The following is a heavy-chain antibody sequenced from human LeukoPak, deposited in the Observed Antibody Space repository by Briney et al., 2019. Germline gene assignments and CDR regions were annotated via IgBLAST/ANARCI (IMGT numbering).Heavy chain of an antibody. CDR3: AGEGPEDSSGYYHKLPDY. Sequence: ASVKVSCKASGYTFTSYYMHWVRQAPGQGLEWMGIINPSGGSTSYAQKFQGRVTMTRDTSTSTVYMELSSLRSEDTAVYYCAGEGPEDSSGYYHKLPDYWGQGTLVTVSS. V-gene: IGHV1-46*01. J-gene: IGHJ4*02. D-gene: IGHD3-22*01. CDR1: GYTFTSYY. CDR2: INPSGGST.